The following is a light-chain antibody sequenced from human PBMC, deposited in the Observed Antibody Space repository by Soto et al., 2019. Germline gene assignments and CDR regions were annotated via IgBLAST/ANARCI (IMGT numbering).Light chain of an antibody. CDR1: QTVSSTY. CDR2: GTS. V-gene: IGKV3-20*01. J-gene: IGKJ3*01. CDR3: QQDGGSPFT. Sequence: EIVLTQSPGTLSVSPGERATLSCRASQTVSSTYLAWYQQKLGQAPRLLIYGTSSRATGIPDRFSGSGSGTDFTLTISRLEPEDFAVYYCQQDGGSPFTFGPGTKVDIK.